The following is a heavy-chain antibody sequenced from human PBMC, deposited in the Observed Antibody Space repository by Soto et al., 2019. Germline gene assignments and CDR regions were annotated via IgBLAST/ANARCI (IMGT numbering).Heavy chain of an antibody. CDR1: GYTFTNHY. D-gene: IGHD3-10*01. Sequence: ASVKVSCKASGYTFTNHYSHWGRQGPGQGPEWMGTINPSGGKTDYAQKFKGRVTLTSDTPTSTVYMELRSLRSEDTAIYYCARDEYHYGSGSSYSTLDDWGQGTLVTVSS. CDR2: INPSGGKT. J-gene: IGHJ4*02. CDR3: ARDEYHYGSGSSYSTLDD. V-gene: IGHV1-46*01.